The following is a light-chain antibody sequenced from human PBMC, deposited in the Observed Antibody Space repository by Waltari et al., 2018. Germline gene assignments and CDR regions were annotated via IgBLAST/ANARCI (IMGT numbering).Light chain of an antibody. CDR3: SSYTSSSTV. J-gene: IGLJ1*01. V-gene: IGLV2-14*01. CDR1: SSDVGGYNY. Sequence: QSALTQPASVSGSPGQSITISCTGTSSDVGGYNYVSWYQQHPGKAPKLMIYEVSNRPSGFSTRFSGSKSGNTASLTISGLQAEDEADYYCSSYTSSSTVFGTGTKVTVL. CDR2: EVS.